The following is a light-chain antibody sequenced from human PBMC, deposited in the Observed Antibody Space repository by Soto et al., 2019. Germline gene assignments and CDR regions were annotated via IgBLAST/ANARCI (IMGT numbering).Light chain of an antibody. V-gene: IGKV3-20*01. Sequence: ESMLTQSPGTLSLSPGERATLSCRASQSVSTRYLAWYQQKPGQAPSPPIYGASIRAAGIPDRFSGSGSGTDFTLTISRLEPEDFAVYYCHQFGSSPLAFTFGQGTKLEI. CDR3: HQFGSSPLAFT. J-gene: IGKJ2*01. CDR2: GAS. CDR1: QSVSTRY.